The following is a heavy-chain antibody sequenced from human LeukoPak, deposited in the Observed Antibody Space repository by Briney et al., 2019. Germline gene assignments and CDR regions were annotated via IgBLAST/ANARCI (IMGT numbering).Heavy chain of an antibody. J-gene: IGHJ4*02. CDR3: ANYVQRLAPSDY. CDR2: IFASSKEI. D-gene: IGHD3-10*02. Sequence: PGGSLRLSCAASGIPFSTYPMIWVRQVPGKGLEWVSVIFASSKEIHYADSVKGRFTISRDNSKNTLFLQMNSLRSEDTAVYYCANYVQRLAPSDYWGQGILVTVSS. V-gene: IGHV3-23*01. CDR1: GIPFSTYP.